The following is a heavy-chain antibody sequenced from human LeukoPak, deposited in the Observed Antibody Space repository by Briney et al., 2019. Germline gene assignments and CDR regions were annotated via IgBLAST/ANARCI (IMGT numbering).Heavy chain of an antibody. Sequence: ASVKVSCMASGYSFTNFVIISCVRQAPGQGLEWMGWLTAYNGSTEYVQNLQARVPMTTETPTSTAYMELRRLRFDVTAVYYCARGMGYNYVYMDVWGKGTTVTVSS. CDR1: GYSFTNFV. J-gene: IGHJ6*03. CDR3: ARGMGYNYVYMDV. V-gene: IGHV1-18*01. D-gene: IGHD2-8*01. CDR2: LTAYNGST.